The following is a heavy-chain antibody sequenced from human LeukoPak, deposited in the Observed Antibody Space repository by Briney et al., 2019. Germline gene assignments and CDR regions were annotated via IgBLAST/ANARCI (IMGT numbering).Heavy chain of an antibody. V-gene: IGHV1-24*01. CDR1: GNSLSELS. CDR2: FDPEEAKM. D-gene: IGHD3-3*01. Sequence: PAASVKVSCKVSGNSLSELSIQWVRQAPGKGLECMGGFDPEEAKMVYAQNFQGRVTMTEDTSTQTAYMELSGLTSGDTAVYYCTTRSGDFWSGFVNWGEGTLVTVSS. CDR3: TTRSGDFWSGFVN. J-gene: IGHJ4*02.